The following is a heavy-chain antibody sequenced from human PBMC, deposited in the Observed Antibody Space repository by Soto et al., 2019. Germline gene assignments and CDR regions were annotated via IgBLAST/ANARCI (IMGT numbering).Heavy chain of an antibody. D-gene: IGHD2-2*01. J-gene: IGHJ6*02. Sequence: PGGSPRLSCAASGFTFSSYSMNWVRQAPGKGLEWVSYISSSSSTIYYADPVKGRFTISRDNAKNSLYLQMNSLRAEDTAVYYCAVVPAANGHYGMDVWGQGTTVTVSS. CDR2: ISSSSSTI. CDR3: AVVPAANGHYGMDV. V-gene: IGHV3-48*01. CDR1: GFTFSSYS.